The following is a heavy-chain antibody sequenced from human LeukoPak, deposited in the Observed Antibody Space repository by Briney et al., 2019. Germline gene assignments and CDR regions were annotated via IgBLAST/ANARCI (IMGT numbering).Heavy chain of an antibody. V-gene: IGHV4-31*03. CDR2: IYYSGST. J-gene: IGHJ4*02. D-gene: IGHD3-10*01. Sequence: PSETLSLTCTVSGGSISSGGYYWSWIRQHPGKGLEWIGYIYYSGSTYYNPSLKSRVTISVDTSKNQFSLKLSSVTAADTAVYYCARDRYGSGSYFDYWGQGTLVTVSS. CDR3: ARDRYGSGSYFDY. CDR1: GGSISSGGYY.